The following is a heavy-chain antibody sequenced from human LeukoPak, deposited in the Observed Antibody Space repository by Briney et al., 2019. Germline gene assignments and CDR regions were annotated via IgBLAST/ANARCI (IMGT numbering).Heavy chain of an antibody. CDR1: GFTFSSDA. CDR2: ISWNSGSI. V-gene: IGHV3-9*01. CDR3: AKDIGYCSSTSCSAFDY. Sequence: GGSLRLSCAASGFTFSSDAMSWVRQAPGKGLEWVSGISWNSGSIGYADSVKGRFTISRDNAKNSLYLQMNSLRAEDTALYYCAKDIGYCSSTSCSAFDYWGQGTLVTVS. D-gene: IGHD2-2*03. J-gene: IGHJ4*02.